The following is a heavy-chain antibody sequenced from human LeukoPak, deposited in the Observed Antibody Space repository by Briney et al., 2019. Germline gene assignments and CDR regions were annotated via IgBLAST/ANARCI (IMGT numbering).Heavy chain of an antibody. CDR2: IYHSGSA. V-gene: IGHV4-4*02. D-gene: IGHD6-19*01. Sequence: PSETLSLTCTVSRGSISSPKWWTWVRQAPERGLEWIAEIYHSGSANHNPSLISRLTISVDKSRNQFSLKLSSVTAADTAVYYRASRSASALDGFDIWGQGTMVTVSS. CDR1: RGSISSPKW. CDR3: ASRSASALDGFDI. J-gene: IGHJ3*02.